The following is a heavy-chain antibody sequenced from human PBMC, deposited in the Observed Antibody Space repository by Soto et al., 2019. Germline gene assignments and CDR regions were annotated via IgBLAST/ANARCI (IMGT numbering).Heavy chain of an antibody. J-gene: IGHJ4*02. D-gene: IGHD3-22*01. Sequence: PSETLSLTCTVSWGSVSSGTYYWTWIREPPGKGLEWMGNVYYSGSTNYNPSLKSRATISVDTYKNPLSLNVRSLTPADTAVYYSARDSGYYYESSGIDQWGQRTLVTVS. V-gene: IGHV4-61*01. CDR3: ARDSGYYYESSGIDQ. CDR2: VYYSGST. CDR1: WGSVSSGTYY.